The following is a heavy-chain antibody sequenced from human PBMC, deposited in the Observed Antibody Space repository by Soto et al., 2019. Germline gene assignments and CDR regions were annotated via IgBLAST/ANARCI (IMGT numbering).Heavy chain of an antibody. V-gene: IGHV1-18*01. J-gene: IGHJ6*02. CDR2: ISAYNGNT. CDR1: GYTFTSYG. CDR3: AREGYCSSTSCYAGYYYYGMDV. D-gene: IGHD2-2*01. Sequence: QVQLVQSGAEVKKPGASVKVSCKASGYTFTSYGISWVRQAPGQGLEWMGWISAYNGNTNYAQKLQGRVTMTTDTSTSKAYMELRSLGSDDTAVYYCAREGYCSSTSCYAGYYYYGMDVWGQGTTVTVSS.